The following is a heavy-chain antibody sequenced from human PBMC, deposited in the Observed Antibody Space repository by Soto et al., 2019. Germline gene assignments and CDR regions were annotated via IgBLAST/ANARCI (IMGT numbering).Heavy chain of an antibody. CDR3: ARGAPLYSYGYSSNPTFDY. CDR1: GYTFPGYF. V-gene: IGHV1-2*04. Sequence: ASVKVSYKASGYTFPGYFIHWVRQAPGQGLEWMGWINPNSGGTNYAQKFQGWVTMTRDTSISTAYMELSRLRSDDTAVYYCARGAPLYSYGYSSNPTFDYWGQGTLVTVSS. D-gene: IGHD5-18*01. J-gene: IGHJ4*02. CDR2: INPNSGGT.